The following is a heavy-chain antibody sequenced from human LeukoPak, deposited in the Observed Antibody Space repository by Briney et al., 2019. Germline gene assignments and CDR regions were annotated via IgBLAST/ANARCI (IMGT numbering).Heavy chain of an antibody. J-gene: IGHJ3*02. V-gene: IGHV4-61*02. CDR3: ARDSGASSGKAFDI. D-gene: IGHD2-21*01. CDR2: IYTSGST. Sequence: PSETLSLTCTVSGGSISRGSYYWSWIRQPAGKGLEWIGRIYTSGSTNYNSSLESRVTISVDTSKNQFSLKLSSVTAADTAVYYCARDSGASSGKAFDIWGQGTMVTVSS. CDR1: GGSISRGSYY.